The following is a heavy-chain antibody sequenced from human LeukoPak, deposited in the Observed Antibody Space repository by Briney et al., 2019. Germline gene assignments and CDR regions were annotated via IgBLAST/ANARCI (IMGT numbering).Heavy chain of an antibody. CDR1: GFTFSRYW. V-gene: IGHV3-74*01. CDR3: AKDRTPLY. CDR2: INSDGFST. D-gene: IGHD1-14*01. J-gene: IGHJ4*02. Sequence: GGSLRLSCAASGFTFSRYWMHWVRQAPGKGLVWVSRINSDGFSTTYADFLKGRFTISRDNAKNTLYLQMKSLRADDTAVYYCAKDRTPLYWGQGTLVTVSS.